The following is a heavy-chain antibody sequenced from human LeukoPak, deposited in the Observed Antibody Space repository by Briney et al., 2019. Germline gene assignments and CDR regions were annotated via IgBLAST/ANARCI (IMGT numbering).Heavy chain of an antibody. D-gene: IGHD3-22*01. CDR3: ARSMIVVVSNFDY. CDR2: INHSGST. CDR1: GGSFSGYY. Sequence: SETLSLTCAVYGGSFSGYYWSWIRQPPGKGLEWIGEINHSGSTNYNPSLKSRVTISVDTSKNQISLKLSSVTAADTAVYYCARSMIVVVSNFDYWGQGTLVTVSS. V-gene: IGHV4-34*01. J-gene: IGHJ4*02.